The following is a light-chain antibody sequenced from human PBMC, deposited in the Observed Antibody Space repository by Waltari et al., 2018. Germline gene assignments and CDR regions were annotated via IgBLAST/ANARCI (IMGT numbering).Light chain of an antibody. V-gene: IGLV2-14*03. Sequence: QSALTQPASVSGSPGQSITVSCTGTSSDIGTYNYVSWYQQHPGKAPKLMIYDVSSRPSRVSNRFAGSKSGNTASLTISGLQAEDEADYYCDSKSSSSPHVFGTGTKVTVL. CDR3: DSKSSSSPHV. J-gene: IGLJ1*01. CDR1: SSDIGTYNY. CDR2: DVS.